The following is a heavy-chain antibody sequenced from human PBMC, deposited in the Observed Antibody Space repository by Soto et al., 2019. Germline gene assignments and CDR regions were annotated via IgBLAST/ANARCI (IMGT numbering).Heavy chain of an antibody. Sequence: QVQLVQSGAEVKKPGSSVKVSCEASGGTFSSYPINWVRQAPGQGLEWMGGIIPVFGTSNYAQKFQGRVTMTADDSTSTAYMELRSLRSEDTAVYYCARVGHITKYGMAVLGQGTTVTVSS. CDR3: ARVGHITKYGMAV. V-gene: IGHV1-69*01. CDR2: IIPVFGTS. D-gene: IGHD1-26*01. CDR1: GGTFSSYP. J-gene: IGHJ6*02.